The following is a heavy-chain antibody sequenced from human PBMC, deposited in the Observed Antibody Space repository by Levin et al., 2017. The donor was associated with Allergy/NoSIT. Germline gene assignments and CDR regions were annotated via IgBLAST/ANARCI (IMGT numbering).Heavy chain of an antibody. CDR3: ARTTVIYPYYMDV. CDR1: GGTFSSYA. D-gene: IGHD4-11*01. Sequence: EASVKVSCKASGGTFSSYAISWVRQAPGQGLEWMGGIIPIFGTANYAQKFQGRVTITADKSTSTAYMELSSLRSEDTAVYYCARTTVIYPYYMDVWGKGTTVTVSS. V-gene: IGHV1-69*06. J-gene: IGHJ6*03. CDR2: IIPIFGTA.